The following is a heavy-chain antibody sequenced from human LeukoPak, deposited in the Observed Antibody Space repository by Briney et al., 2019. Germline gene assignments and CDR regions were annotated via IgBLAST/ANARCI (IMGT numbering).Heavy chain of an antibody. CDR1: GFTFSSYG. J-gene: IGHJ6*04. V-gene: IGHV3-30*18. D-gene: IGHD2-2*01. Sequence: PGRSLRLSCAASGFTFSSYGMHWVRQAPGKGLEWVAVISYDGSNKYYADSVKGRFTISRDNSKNTLYLQMNSLRAEDTAVYYCAKEANIVVVPAARYYYGMDVWGKGTTVTVSP. CDR3: AKEANIVVVPAARYYYGMDV. CDR2: ISYDGSNK.